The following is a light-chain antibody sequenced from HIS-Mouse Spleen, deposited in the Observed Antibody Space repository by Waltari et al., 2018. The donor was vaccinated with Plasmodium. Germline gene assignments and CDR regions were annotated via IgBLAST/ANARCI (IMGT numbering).Light chain of an antibody. V-gene: IGKV3-15*01. CDR3: QQYNNWPPYT. Sequence: EIVMTQSPATLSVSPGERATLSCRASQSVSSNFAWYQQKPGQAPRLLIYGASTRATGIPARVSGSGSGTECTLTISSLQSEDFAVYYCQQYNNWPPYTFGQGTKLEIK. CDR2: GAS. CDR1: QSVSSN. J-gene: IGKJ2*01.